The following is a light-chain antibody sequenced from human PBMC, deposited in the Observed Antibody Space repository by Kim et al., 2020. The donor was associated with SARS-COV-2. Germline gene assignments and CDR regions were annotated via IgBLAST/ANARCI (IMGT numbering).Light chain of an antibody. V-gene: IGLV10-54*01. CDR2: RKN. CDR1: INNVGDQG. CDR3: SAWDSSLTTWV. J-gene: IGLJ3*02. Sequence: QAGLAQPPSVSKGLRQTATLTCTGNINNVGDQGAAWLQQHQGHPPKLLSYRKNNRPSGISERLSASRSGNTASLTITGLQPEDEADYYCSAWDSSLTTWVLGGGTQLTVL.